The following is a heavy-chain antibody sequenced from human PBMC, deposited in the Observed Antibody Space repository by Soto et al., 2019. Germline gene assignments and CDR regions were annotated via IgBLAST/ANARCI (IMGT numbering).Heavy chain of an antibody. D-gene: IGHD2-2*01. Sequence: SVKVSCKASGGTFSSYAISWVRQAPGQGLEWMGGIIPIFGTANYAQKFQGRVTITADESTSTAYMELSSLRSEDTAVYYCATKTHSGYCSSTSCYSGMDVWGQGTTVTVSS. V-gene: IGHV1-69*13. CDR1: GGTFSSYA. J-gene: IGHJ6*02. CDR2: IIPIFGTA. CDR3: ATKTHSGYCSSTSCYSGMDV.